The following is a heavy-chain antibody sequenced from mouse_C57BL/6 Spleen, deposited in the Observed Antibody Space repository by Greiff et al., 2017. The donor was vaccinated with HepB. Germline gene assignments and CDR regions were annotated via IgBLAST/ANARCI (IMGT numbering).Heavy chain of an antibody. CDR2: IDPSDSET. J-gene: IGHJ1*03. CDR3: SSGHYGGSYEYFDV. CDR1: GYTFTSYW. V-gene: IGHV1-52*01. D-gene: IGHD1-1*01. Sequence: QVQLQQPGAELVRPGSSVKLSCKASGYTFTSYWMHWVKQRPIQGLEWIGNIDPSDSETHYNQKFKDKATLTVDKSSSTAYMQLSSLKSEDSAVYSCSSGHYGGSYEYFDVWGTGTTVTVSS.